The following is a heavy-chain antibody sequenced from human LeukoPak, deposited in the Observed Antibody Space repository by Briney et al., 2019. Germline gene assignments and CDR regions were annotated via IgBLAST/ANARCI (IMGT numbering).Heavy chain of an antibody. CDR2: ISPYNSNT. J-gene: IGHJ4*02. V-gene: IGHV1-18*01. Sequence: ASVTVSCTASGYTFTSYGISWVRQAPGQGLEWMGWISPYNSNTYYAQNLQGRVTMTTDTSTSTAYMELSSLRSEDTAVYYCARDYYGSGSYYTRSYFDYWGQGTLVTVSS. CDR3: ARDYYGSGSYYTRSYFDY. CDR1: GYTFTSYG. D-gene: IGHD3-10*01.